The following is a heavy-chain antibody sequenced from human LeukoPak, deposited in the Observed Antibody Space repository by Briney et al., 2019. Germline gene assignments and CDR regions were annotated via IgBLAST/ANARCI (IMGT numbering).Heavy chain of an antibody. CDR2: IYGSGST. CDR3: ARNLIPEQLVLNF. J-gene: IGHJ4*02. V-gene: IGHV4-4*07. CDR1: GGSISRYY. Sequence: PSETLSLTCTVSGGSISRYYWSWIRQPAGKGLQWIGRIYGSGSTTYNPSLKSRVTMSVDTSKNQFSLNLKSVPPEDTAVYYCARNLIPEQLVLNFWGQGTLVTVSS. D-gene: IGHD6-13*01.